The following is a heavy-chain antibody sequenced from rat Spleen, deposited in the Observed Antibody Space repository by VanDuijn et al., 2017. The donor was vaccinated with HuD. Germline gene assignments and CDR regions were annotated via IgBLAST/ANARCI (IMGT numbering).Heavy chain of an antibody. V-gene: IGHV5-29*01. CDR2: ISYADTSGHSGT. Sequence: EVQLVESGGGLVQSGRSLKLSCAASGFTFSDYGMDWVRQAPTKGLEWVATISYADTSGHSGTYYRDSVKGRFTISRDNAKSTLSLQMDSLRSEDTATYYCARRHFGYTDYFDYWGQGVMVTVSS. J-gene: IGHJ2*01. CDR3: ARRHFGYTDYFDY. D-gene: IGHD1-4*01. CDR1: GFTFSDYG.